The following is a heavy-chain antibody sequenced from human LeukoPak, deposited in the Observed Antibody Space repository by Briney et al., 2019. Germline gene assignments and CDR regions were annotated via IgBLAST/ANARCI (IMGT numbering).Heavy chain of an antibody. CDR2: ISSSSSYI. D-gene: IGHD2-15*01. V-gene: IGHV3-21*01. J-gene: IGHJ5*02. Sequence: PGGSLRLSCAASGFTFSRYSMNWVRQAPGKGLEWVSSISSSSSYIYYADSVKGRFTISRDNAKNSLYLQMNSLRAEDTAVYYCASGSPNWFDPWGQGTLVTVSS. CDR3: ASGSPNWFDP. CDR1: GFTFSRYS.